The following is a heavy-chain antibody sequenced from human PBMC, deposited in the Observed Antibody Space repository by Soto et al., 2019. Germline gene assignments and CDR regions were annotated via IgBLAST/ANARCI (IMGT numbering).Heavy chain of an antibody. V-gene: IGHV3-21*01. CDR2: ISSTGSYT. CDR1: GFTFSSYS. D-gene: IGHD6-13*01. CDR3: ARAKAATGIPLYWYGLDV. Sequence: EVQLVESGGGLVKPGGSLRLSCAASGFTFSSYSVNWVRQAPGKGLEWVSSISSTGSYTYYADSLKGRFTISRDNAKNSLYLQMNSLRVEDMAVYYCARAKAATGIPLYWYGLDVWGQGTTVTVSS. J-gene: IGHJ6*02.